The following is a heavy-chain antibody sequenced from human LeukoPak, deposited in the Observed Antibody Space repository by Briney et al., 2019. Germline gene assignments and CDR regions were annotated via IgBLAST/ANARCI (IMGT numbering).Heavy chain of an antibody. Sequence: PSETLSLTCTVSGGSISSYHWSWIRQPPGKGLEWIGYIYYSGSTNYNPSLKSRVTISVDTSKNQFSLKLSSVTAADTAVYYCASSYDFWSCLFRHWGQGTLVTVSS. D-gene: IGHD3-3*01. CDR1: GGSISSYH. CDR2: IYYSGST. J-gene: IGHJ4*02. V-gene: IGHV4-59*01. CDR3: ASSYDFWSCLFRH.